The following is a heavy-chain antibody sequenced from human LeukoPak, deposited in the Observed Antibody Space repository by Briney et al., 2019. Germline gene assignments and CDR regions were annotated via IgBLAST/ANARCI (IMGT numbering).Heavy chain of an antibody. V-gene: IGHV4-39*01. J-gene: IGHJ4*02. CDR3: ARGRGDPYYFDY. CDR1: GGSISSSSYY. D-gene: IGHD2-21*01. Sequence: PPETLSLTCTVSGGSISSSSYYWGWIRQPPGKGLEWIGSIYYSGSTYYNPSLKSRVTISVDTSKNQFSLKLSSVTAADTAVYYCARGRGDPYYFDYWGQGTLVTVSS. CDR2: IYYSGST.